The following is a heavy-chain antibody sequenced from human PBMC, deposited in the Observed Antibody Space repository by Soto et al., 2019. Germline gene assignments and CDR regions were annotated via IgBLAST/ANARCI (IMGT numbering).Heavy chain of an antibody. D-gene: IGHD6-19*01. V-gene: IGHV1-2*02. CDR3: ARDQGIAVAGTSATSYYYGIEV. Sequence: ASVKVSCKASGYTFTGYYMHWVRQAPGQGLEWMGWINPNSGGTNYAQKFQGRVTMTRDTSISTAYMELSRLRSDDTAVYYCARDQGIAVAGTSATSYYYGIEVWGQGTTVTVSS. J-gene: IGHJ6*02. CDR1: GYTFTGYY. CDR2: INPNSGGT.